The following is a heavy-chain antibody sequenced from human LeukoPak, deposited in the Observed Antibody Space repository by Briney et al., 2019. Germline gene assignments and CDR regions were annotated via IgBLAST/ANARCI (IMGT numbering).Heavy chain of an antibody. CDR1: GFTFSSYW. CDR2: INSDGSST. V-gene: IGHV3-74*01. Sequence: GGSLRLSCAASGFTFSSYWMHWVRQAPGKGLVWVSRINSDGSSTSYADSVKGRFTISRDNAKNTLYLQMNSLRAEDTAVYYCARALAIDYYYYGMDVWGKGTTVTVSS. J-gene: IGHJ6*04. D-gene: IGHD2-2*03. CDR3: ARALAIDYYYYGMDV.